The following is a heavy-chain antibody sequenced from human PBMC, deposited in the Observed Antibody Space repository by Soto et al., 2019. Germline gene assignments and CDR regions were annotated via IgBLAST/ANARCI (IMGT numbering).Heavy chain of an antibody. CDR2: INPNTGGK. J-gene: IGHJ5*02. CDR3: ARAPSRYITSSKWFDT. Sequence: QVQLVQSGAEVKKPGASVKVSCKSSGYTFTDYYMHWVRQDPGQGLEWMGWINPNTGGKNYAQKFQGRVTMTSDTSITTVYMELTRLTSDDTAVYYCARAPSRYITSSKWFDTWGQGALVTVSS. D-gene: IGHD6-6*01. V-gene: IGHV1-2*02. CDR1: GYTFTDYY.